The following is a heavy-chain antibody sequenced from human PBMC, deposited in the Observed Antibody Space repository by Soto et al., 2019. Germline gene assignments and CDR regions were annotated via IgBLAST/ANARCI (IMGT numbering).Heavy chain of an antibody. Sequence: QVLLVQSGPEVKKTGSSVKVSCKASGGTFNNYAINWVRQAPGKGLEWMGGIIPTFGTGNHAQKFQGRVTITADESTTTAYMELNSLRSEDTAIYSCASFDGTLVRGGRSSPYEMDVWGQGTTVIVSS. V-gene: IGHV1-69*01. J-gene: IGHJ6*02. CDR3: ASFDGTLVRGGRSSPYEMDV. CDR2: IIPTFGTG. CDR1: GGTFNNYA. D-gene: IGHD3-10*01.